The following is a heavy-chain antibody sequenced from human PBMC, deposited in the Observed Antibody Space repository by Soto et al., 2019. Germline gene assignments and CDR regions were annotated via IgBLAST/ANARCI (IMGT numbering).Heavy chain of an antibody. CDR2: IYLSGST. V-gene: IGHV4-4*02. D-gene: IGHD3-16*02. CDR3: ARDSQFSYVWGNYRPPGACDS. Sequence: SETLSLTCAVSGGSISSSHWWSWVRQPPGKGLEWIGEIYLSGSTNYNPSLKGRVTIYVDTSKNQFSLKLSSVTAAGTAACYCARDSQFSYVWGNYRPPGACDSGCQGIIGTVS. CDR1: GGSISSSHW. J-gene: IGHJ3*02.